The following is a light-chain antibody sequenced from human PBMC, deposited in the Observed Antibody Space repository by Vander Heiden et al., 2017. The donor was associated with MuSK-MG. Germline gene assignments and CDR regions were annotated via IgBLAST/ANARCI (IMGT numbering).Light chain of an antibody. Sequence: EIVMTQSPATLSVSPGERVTLSCRASQSVSSKLAWYQQTPGQAPRLLIYGTSTRAIGVPARFSGSGSGTEFTLTISGLQSEDFAVYYCQQYNNWPWITFGQGTRLEIK. CDR1: QSVSSK. CDR2: GTS. J-gene: IGKJ5*01. CDR3: QQYNNWPWIT. V-gene: IGKV3-15*01.